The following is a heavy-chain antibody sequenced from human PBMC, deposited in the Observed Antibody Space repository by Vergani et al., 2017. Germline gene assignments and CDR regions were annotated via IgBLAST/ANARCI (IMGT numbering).Heavy chain of an antibody. J-gene: IGHJ4*02. CDR3: AREGLLGSSSWSGPFDY. Sequence: EVQLVESGGGLVQPGGSLTLSCAASGFTFSGSAMHWVRQTSGKGLEWIGRIRDKTYNYATAYAVSVKGRFIISRDNAKNSLYLQMNSLRAEDTAVYYCAREGLLGSSSWSGPFDYWGQGTLVTVSS. CDR1: GFTFSGSA. D-gene: IGHD6-13*01. CDR2: IRDKTYNYAT. V-gene: IGHV3-73*02.